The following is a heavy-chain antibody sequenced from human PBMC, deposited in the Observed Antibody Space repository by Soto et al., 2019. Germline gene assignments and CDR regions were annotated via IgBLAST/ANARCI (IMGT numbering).Heavy chain of an antibody. V-gene: IGHV3-30*18. J-gene: IGHJ6*03. D-gene: IGHD2-15*01. CDR2: ILFDGSDN. CDR1: GFSFNNYG. Sequence: QVQLVESGGGVVQPGGSLRLSCAASGFSFNNYGMYWVRQAPGKGLEWVAVILFDGSDNWYADSVKGRFTISRDNSKNTLYLHMNSLTAEDTAVYYCVKDMGYCSGGSCYWGAYFYYYMDVWGKGTTVTVSS. CDR3: VKDMGYCSGGSCYWGAYFYYYMDV.